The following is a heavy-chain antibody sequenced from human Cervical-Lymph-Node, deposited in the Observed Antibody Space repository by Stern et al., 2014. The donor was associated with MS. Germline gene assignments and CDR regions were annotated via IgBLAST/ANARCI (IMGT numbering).Heavy chain of an antibody. V-gene: IGHV3-53*01. D-gene: IGHD3-3*01. J-gene: IGHJ4*02. Sequence: VQLVESGGGLIQPGGSLRLSCAASGFTVSSDYMTWVRQAPGKGLEWVSVIYAGGNKYYSDSVKGRFTISRGKSNNTLYLQMNSLTAEDTAVYYCARGSAGVGILYYWGQGTLVTVSS. CDR2: IYAGGNK. CDR1: GFTVSSDY. CDR3: ARGSAGVGILYY.